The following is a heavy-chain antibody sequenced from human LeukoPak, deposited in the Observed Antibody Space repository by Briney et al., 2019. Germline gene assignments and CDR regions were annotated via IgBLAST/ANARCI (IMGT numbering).Heavy chain of an antibody. D-gene: IGHD2-2*01. CDR3: VSFYETY. CDR1: GNYW. CDR2: INSDGSWT. V-gene: IGHV3-74*01. J-gene: IGHJ4*02. Sequence: GGSLRLSCAASGNYWMHWVRQAPGKGLVWVSHINSDGSWTSYADSVRGRFSISKDNAKNTVYLQMNNLRAEDTAVYYCVSFYETYWGRGTLVTVSS.